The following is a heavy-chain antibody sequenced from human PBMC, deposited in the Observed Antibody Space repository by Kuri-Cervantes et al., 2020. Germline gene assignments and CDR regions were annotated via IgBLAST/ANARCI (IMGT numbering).Heavy chain of an antibody. CDR1: GYTFTGYY. D-gene: IGHD2-15*01. V-gene: IGHV1-2*02. J-gene: IGHJ6*03. CDR3: ARSGYCSGGSCYSNSAYGYYYMDV. CDR2: INPNSGGT. Sequence: ASVKVSCKASGYTFTGYYMHWVRQAPGQGLEWMGWINPNSGGTNYAQKFQGRVTMTRDTSISTAYMELSRLRSDDTAVYYCARSGYCSGGSCYSNSAYGYYYMDVWGKGTTVTVSS.